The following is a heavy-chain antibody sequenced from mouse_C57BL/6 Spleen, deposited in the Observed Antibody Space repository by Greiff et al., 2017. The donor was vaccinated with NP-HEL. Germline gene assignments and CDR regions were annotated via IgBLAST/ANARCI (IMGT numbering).Heavy chain of an antibody. V-gene: IGHV1-80*01. CDR1: GYAFSSYG. J-gene: IGHJ4*01. Sequence: LEESGAELVKPGASVKISCKASGYAFSSYGMNWVKQRPGKGLEWIGQIYTGDGDNNYTGKLKGKATLTADKSSSTAYMQLSSLTSDDSAVYFCATNGNYDAMDYWGQGTSVTVSS. CDR3: ATNGNYDAMDY. CDR2: IYTGDGDN. D-gene: IGHD2-1*01.